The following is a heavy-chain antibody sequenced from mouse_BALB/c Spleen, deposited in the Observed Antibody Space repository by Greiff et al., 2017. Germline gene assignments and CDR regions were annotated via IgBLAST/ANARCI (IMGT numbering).Heavy chain of an antibody. Sequence: VQLQQSGPELVKPGASVKMSCKASGYTFTSYVMHWVKQKPGQGLEWIGYINPYNDGTKYNEKFKGKATLTSDKSSSTAYMELSSLTSEDSAVYYCARNPIYYYGSSYDYYAMDYWGQGTSVTVSS. D-gene: IGHD1-1*01. CDR3: ARNPIYYYGSSYDYYAMDY. CDR1: GYTFTSYV. V-gene: IGHV1-14*01. J-gene: IGHJ4*01. CDR2: INPYNDGT.